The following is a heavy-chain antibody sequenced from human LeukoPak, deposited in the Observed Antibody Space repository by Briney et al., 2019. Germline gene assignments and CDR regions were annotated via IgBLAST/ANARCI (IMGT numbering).Heavy chain of an antibody. CDR1: GGSFSGYY. D-gene: IGHD4-17*01. Sequence: SETLSLTCAVYGGSFSGYYWSWIRQPPGKGLEWIGEINHSRNTNYNPSLKSRVTISLDTSKNQFSLKLTSVTAADTAVYYCARDRTDYGDYGNWFDPWGQGTLVTVSS. CDR2: INHSRNT. V-gene: IGHV4-34*01. CDR3: ARDRTDYGDYGNWFDP. J-gene: IGHJ5*02.